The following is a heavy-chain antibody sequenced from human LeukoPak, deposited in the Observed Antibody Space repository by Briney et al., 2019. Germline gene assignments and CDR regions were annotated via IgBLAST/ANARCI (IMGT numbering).Heavy chain of an antibody. Sequence: SETLSLTCTVSGGFISSYYWSWIRQPPGKGLEWIGYIYYSGSTNYNPSLKSRVTISVDTSKNQFSLRLSSVTAADTAVYYCARETSQKGAHYMDVWGKGTTVTISS. V-gene: IGHV4-59*01. D-gene: IGHD3-16*01. CDR3: ARETSQKGAHYMDV. CDR2: IYYSGST. J-gene: IGHJ6*03. CDR1: GGFISSYY.